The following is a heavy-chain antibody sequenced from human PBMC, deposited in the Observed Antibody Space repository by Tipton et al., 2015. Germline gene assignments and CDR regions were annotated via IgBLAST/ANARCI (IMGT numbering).Heavy chain of an antibody. D-gene: IGHD3-22*01. V-gene: IGHV4-59*01. J-gene: IGHJ2*01. Sequence: TLSLTCTVSGGSITSYYWGWIRQPPGKGLEWIGYIYHSGSTNYSPSLQSRVTMSVDTSKNQFSLMLTSVTAADTAMYYCARRTAYYDSNGYFAWYFDLWGRGTLVSVSS. CDR1: GGSITSYY. CDR2: IYHSGST. CDR3: ARRTAYYDSNGYFAWYFDL.